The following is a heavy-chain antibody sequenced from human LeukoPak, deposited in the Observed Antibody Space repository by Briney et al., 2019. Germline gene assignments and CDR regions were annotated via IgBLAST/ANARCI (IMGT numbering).Heavy chain of an antibody. V-gene: IGHV1-69*02. CDR1: GGTFSSYT. CDR2: IIPILGIV. CDR3: ARVMGGYGDYDYYYGMDV. Sequence: GASVKVSCKASGGTFSSYTISWVRQAPGQGLEWMGRIIPILGIVNYAQKFQGRVTITADKSTSTAYMELSSLRSEDTAVYYCARVMGGYGDYDYYYGMDVWGQGTTVTVSS. D-gene: IGHD4-17*01. J-gene: IGHJ6*02.